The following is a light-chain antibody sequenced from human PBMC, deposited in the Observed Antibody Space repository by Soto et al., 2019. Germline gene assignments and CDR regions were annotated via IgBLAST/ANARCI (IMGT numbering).Light chain of an antibody. J-gene: IGKJ4*01. V-gene: IGKV1-33*01. CDR3: QPYDNVPLT. CDR2: DAS. Sequence: DIQMTQSPSSLSASVGDRVTITCQASQDISNYLNWYQQKPGKAPKLLIYDASNFETGVPSRFSGSGSGTDSNFTISSPHPEDTVTYYCQPYDNVPLTFGGGTKVEIK. CDR1: QDISNY.